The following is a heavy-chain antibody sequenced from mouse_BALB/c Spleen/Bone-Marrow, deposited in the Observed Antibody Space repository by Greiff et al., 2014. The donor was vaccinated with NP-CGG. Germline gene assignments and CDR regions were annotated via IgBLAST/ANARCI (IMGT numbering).Heavy chain of an antibody. CDR3: TRDAMDY. CDR1: GYTFTAYY. CDR2: IYPGNLNT. V-gene: IGHV1S56*01. Sequence: QVHVKQSGPELVKPGASVRISCKASGYTFTAYYIHWVKQRPGQGLEWIGWIYPGNLNTKYNEKLKGKATLTADKSSSTAYMQLSSLTSEDSAVYFCTRDAMDYWGQGTSVIVSS. J-gene: IGHJ4*01.